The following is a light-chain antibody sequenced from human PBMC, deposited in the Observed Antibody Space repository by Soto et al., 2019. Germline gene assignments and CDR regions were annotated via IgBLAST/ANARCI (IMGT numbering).Light chain of an antibody. V-gene: IGLV3-9*01. CDR3: QVWDSSTAV. J-gene: IGLJ1*01. Sequence: SSELTQPLSVSVALRQTARITCGGNNIGSKSVHWYQQKPGHAPVLVIFRDSNRPSGIPERFSGSNSGNTATLTISRAQAGDEADYYCQVWDSSTAVFGTGTKLTVL. CDR2: RDS. CDR1: NIGSKS.